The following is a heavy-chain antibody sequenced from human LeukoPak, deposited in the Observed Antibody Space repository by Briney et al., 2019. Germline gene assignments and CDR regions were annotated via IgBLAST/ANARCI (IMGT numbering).Heavy chain of an antibody. J-gene: IGHJ4*02. Sequence: KPSETLSLTCTVSGGSISSSSYYWGWIRQPPGKGLEWIGSIYYSGSTYYNPSLKSRVTISVDTSKNQFSLKLSSVTAADTAVYYCARGFGGRVWFGEFPPWYFDYWGQGTLVTVSS. CDR2: IYYSGST. V-gene: IGHV4-39*07. CDR1: GGSISSSSYY. CDR3: ARGFGGRVWFGEFPPWYFDY. D-gene: IGHD3-10*01.